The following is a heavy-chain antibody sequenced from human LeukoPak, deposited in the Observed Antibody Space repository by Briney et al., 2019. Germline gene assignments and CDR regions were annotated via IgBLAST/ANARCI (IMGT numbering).Heavy chain of an antibody. D-gene: IGHD2-2*01. CDR1: GFTFSSYW. V-gene: IGHV3-74*01. J-gene: IGHJ6*03. CDR3: ARIQLSSYYYYMDV. Sequence: GGSLRLSCAASGFTFSSYWMHWVRQAPGKGLVWVSRINSDGSSTSYADSVKGRFTISRDNAKNTLYLQMNSLRAEDTAVYYCARIQLSSYYYYMDVWGKGTTVTVSS. CDR2: INSDGSST.